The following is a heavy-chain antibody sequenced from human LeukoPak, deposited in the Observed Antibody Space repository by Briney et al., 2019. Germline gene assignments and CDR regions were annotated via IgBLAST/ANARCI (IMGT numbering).Heavy chain of an antibody. CDR2: ISYDGSNK. V-gene: IGHV3-30-3*01. CDR1: GFTFSSYA. J-gene: IGHJ4*02. CDR3: ARSHDFWNPLDY. Sequence: GGSLRLSCAASGFTFSSYAMHWVRQAPGKGLEWVAVISYDGSNKYYADSVKGRFTISRDNSKNTLYLQMNSLRAEDTAVYYCARSHDFWNPLDYWGQGTLVTVSS. D-gene: IGHD3-3*01.